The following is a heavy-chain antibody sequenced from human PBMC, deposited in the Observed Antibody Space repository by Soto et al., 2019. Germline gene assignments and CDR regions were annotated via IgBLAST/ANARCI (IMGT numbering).Heavy chain of an antibody. Sequence: SATLSLTCAFYGWSFSCYYWILIRPPPGKGLEWIGEINHSGSTNYNPSLKSRVTISVDTSKNQFFLKVNSVTAADTAVYYCARLPYYGDYAYFDFWGQGTLVTFS. CDR2: INHSGST. CDR3: ARLPYYGDYAYFDF. D-gene: IGHD4-17*01. V-gene: IGHV4-34*01. J-gene: IGHJ4*02. CDR1: GWSFSCYY.